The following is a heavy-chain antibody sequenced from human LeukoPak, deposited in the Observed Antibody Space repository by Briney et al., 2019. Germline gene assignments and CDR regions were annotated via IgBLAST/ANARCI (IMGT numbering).Heavy chain of an antibody. D-gene: IGHD5-24*01. V-gene: IGHV1-46*01. CDR2: INPSGGST. Sequence: GASVKVSCKASGYTFTGYYMHWVRQAPGQGLEWMGIINPSGGSTSYAQKFQGRVTMTRDMSTSTVYMELSSLRSEDTAVYYCARGLRRWLQLPPFDYWGQGTLVTVSS. CDR3: ARGLRRWLQLPPFDY. J-gene: IGHJ4*02. CDR1: GYTFTGYY.